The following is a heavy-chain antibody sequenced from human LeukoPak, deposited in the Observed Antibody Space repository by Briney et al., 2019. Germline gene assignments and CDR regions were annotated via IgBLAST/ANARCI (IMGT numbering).Heavy chain of an antibody. CDR3: ARDKLITIFGVVMYYGMDV. D-gene: IGHD3-3*01. Sequence: SQTLSLTCAISGDSVSSNSAAWNWIRQSPSRGLEWLGRTYYRSKWYNDYAVSVKSRITINPDTSKNQFSLQLNSVTPEDTAVYYCARDKLITIFGVVMYYGMDVWGQGTTVTVSS. V-gene: IGHV6-1*01. CDR1: GDSVSSNSAA. J-gene: IGHJ6*02. CDR2: TYYRSKWYN.